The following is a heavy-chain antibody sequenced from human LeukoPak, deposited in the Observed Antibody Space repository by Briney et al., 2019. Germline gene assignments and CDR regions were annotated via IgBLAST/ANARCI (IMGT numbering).Heavy chain of an antibody. V-gene: IGHV3-53*01. CDR1: GFTVSSNY. Sequence: GSLRLSCAASGFTVSSNYMSWVRQAPGKGLEWVSVIYSGGSTYYADSVKGRFTISRDNSKNTLYLQMNSLRAEDTAVYCCATTDLYVPPDYWGQGTLVTVSS. J-gene: IGHJ4*02. D-gene: IGHD3-16*01. CDR3: ATTDLYVPPDY. CDR2: IYSGGST.